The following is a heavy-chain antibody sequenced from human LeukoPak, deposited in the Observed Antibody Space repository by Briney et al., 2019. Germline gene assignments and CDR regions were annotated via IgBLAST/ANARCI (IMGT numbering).Heavy chain of an antibody. V-gene: IGHV3-13*01. D-gene: IGHD6-25*01. Sequence: GGSLRLSCAASGFTFSSYDMHWVRQATGKGLEWVSGIGTAGDIYYSGSVKGRFTISRENAKSSLCLQMKSLRAGDTAVYYCARDRGRYYMDVWGKGTTVTISS. CDR3: ARDRGRYYMDV. J-gene: IGHJ6*03. CDR2: IGTAGDI. CDR1: GFTFSSYD.